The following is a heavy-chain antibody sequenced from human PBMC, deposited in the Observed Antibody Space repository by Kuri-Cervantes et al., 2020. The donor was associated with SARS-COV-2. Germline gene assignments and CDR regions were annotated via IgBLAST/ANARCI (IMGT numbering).Heavy chain of an antibody. D-gene: IGHD3-3*01. CDR3: ARAARITIFGGVMAFDI. CDR1: GGSIISGGYY. CDR2: IYYSGST. Sequence: SETLSLTCTVSGGSIISGGYYWSWIRQHPGKGLEWIGYIYYSGSTYYNPSLKSLVTISVDTSKNQFSLKLSSVTAADTAVYYCARAARITIFGGVMAFDIWGQGTMVTVSS. V-gene: IGHV4-31*01. J-gene: IGHJ3*02.